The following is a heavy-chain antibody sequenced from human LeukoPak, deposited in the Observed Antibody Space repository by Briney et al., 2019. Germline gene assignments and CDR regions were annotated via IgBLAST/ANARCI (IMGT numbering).Heavy chain of an antibody. CDR2: ISSSSSYI. J-gene: IGHJ4*02. V-gene: IGHV3-21*01. CDR3: ATDCDSSGYSYGRPHFDY. Sequence: GGSLRLSCAASGFTFSSYSMNWVRQAPGKGLEWVSSISSSSSYIYYADSVKGRFTISRDNAKNSLYLQMNSLRAEDTAVYYCATDCDSSGYSYGRPHFDYWGQGTLVTVSS. CDR1: GFTFSSYS. D-gene: IGHD3-22*01.